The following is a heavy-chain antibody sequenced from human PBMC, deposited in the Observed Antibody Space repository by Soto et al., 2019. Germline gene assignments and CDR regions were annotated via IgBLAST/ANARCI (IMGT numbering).Heavy chain of an antibody. J-gene: IGHJ5*02. CDR1: GFTFSSYA. D-gene: IGHD3-16*01. Sequence: PGGSLRLSCSASGFTFSSYAMNWVRQAPGKGLEYVSVIFSNEGSTYYADSVKSRFTISRDNSKNTLYLQMISLRAEDTAVYYLVKCGGNRDIRLSDNRFDDWEKGILVTVP. CDR2: IFSNEGST. CDR3: VKCGGNRDIRLSDNRFDD. V-gene: IGHV3-64D*06.